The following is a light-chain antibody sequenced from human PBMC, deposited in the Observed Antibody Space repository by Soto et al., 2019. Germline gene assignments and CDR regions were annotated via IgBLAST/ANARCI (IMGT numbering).Light chain of an antibody. J-gene: IGLJ1*01. CDR2: SNN. V-gene: IGLV1-44*01. CDR1: SSNIGSTA. CDR3: AAWDDRLNGHV. Sequence: QSVLTEPPSASGTPGQRVTISCSGSSSNIGSTAVNWYQQLPGTAPKLLIYSNNQRPSGVPDRFSSSKSGTSASLAISGLQSEDEADYYCAAWDDRLNGHVFGTGTKLTVL.